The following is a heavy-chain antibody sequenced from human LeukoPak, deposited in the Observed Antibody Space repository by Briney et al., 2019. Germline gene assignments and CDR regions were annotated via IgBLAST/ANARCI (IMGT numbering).Heavy chain of an antibody. J-gene: IGHJ4*02. CDR2: INSDGSST. V-gene: IGHV3-74*01. CDR1: GFTFSSYD. Sequence: GGSLRLSCAASGFTFSSYDVHWVRQAPGKGLVWVSRINSDGSSTSYADSVKGRFTISRDNAKNTLYLQMNSLRAEDTAVYYCARGPPYYDFWSGYYPYWGQGTLVTVSS. CDR3: ARGPPYYDFWSGYYPY. D-gene: IGHD3-3*01.